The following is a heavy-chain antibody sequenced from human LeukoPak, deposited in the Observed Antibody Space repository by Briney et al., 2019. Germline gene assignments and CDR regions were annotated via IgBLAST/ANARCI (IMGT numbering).Heavy chain of an antibody. D-gene: IGHD3-22*01. Sequence: ASVKVSCKASGYTFTSYGISWVRQAPGQGLEWMGWISAYNGNTNYPQKLQGRVTMTTDTSTSTAYMELRSLRSDDTAVYYCARTYYYEGSGYYHYFDYWGQGTLVTVSS. CDR2: ISAYNGNT. CDR1: GYTFTSYG. V-gene: IGHV1-18*01. CDR3: ARTYYYEGSGYYHYFDY. J-gene: IGHJ4*02.